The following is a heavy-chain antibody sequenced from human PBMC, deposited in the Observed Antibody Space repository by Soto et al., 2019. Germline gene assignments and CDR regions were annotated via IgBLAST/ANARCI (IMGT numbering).Heavy chain of an antibody. CDR1: GYTFTSYG. J-gene: IGHJ4*02. V-gene: IGHV1-18*04. CDR2: ISAYNGNT. CDR3: ARAPWDPLWVDSSCWFDY. D-gene: IGHD6-19*01. Sequence: QVQLVQSGAEVKKPGASVKVSCKASGYTFTSYGISWVRQAPGQGLEWMGWISAYNGNTNYAQKLQGRVTMTTDTSTSTSYMELRSLRSDDTAVYYFARAPWDPLWVDSSCWFDYWGQGTLVTVSS.